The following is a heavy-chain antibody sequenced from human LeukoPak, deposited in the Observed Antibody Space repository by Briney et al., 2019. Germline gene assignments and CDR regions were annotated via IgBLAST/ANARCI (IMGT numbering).Heavy chain of an antibody. Sequence: PSETLSLTCTVSGGSISSHYWSWIRQPPGKGLEWIGYIYYSGSTNYNPSLKSRVTTSVDTSKNQFSLKLSSVAAADTAVYYCARTWELLHFDYWGQGTLVTVSS. CDR3: ARTWELLHFDY. CDR1: GGSISSHY. V-gene: IGHV4-59*11. J-gene: IGHJ4*02. D-gene: IGHD1-26*01. CDR2: IYYSGST.